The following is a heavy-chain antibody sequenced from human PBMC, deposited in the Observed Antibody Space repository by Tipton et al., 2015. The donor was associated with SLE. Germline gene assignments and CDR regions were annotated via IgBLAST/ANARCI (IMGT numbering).Heavy chain of an antibody. V-gene: IGHV4-59*12. D-gene: IGHD6-13*01. J-gene: IGHJ6*03. CDR3: QYSSSPRGAYYYYMDV. Sequence: TLSLTCTVSGDSISSYYWSWIRQPPGKGLEWIGYIYYSGSTNYNSSLKSRVTISVDTSKNLFSLKLSSVTAADTAVYYCQYSSSPRGAYYYYMDVWGKGTTVTVSS. CDR2: IYYSGST. CDR1: GDSISSYY.